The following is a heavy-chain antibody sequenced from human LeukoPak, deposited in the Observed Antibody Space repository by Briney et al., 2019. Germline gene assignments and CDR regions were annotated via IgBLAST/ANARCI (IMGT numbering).Heavy chain of an antibody. CDR2: INHSGST. CDR3: ARTYYYGSGSYYLDY. CDR1: GGSLSGYY. D-gene: IGHD3-10*01. V-gene: IGHV4-34*01. J-gene: IGHJ4*02. Sequence: PSETLSLTCAVYGGSLSGYYWSWIRQPPGKGLEWIGEINHSGSTNYNPSLKSRVTISVDTSKNQFSLKLSSVTAADTAVYYFARTYYYGSGSYYLDYWGQGTLVTVSS.